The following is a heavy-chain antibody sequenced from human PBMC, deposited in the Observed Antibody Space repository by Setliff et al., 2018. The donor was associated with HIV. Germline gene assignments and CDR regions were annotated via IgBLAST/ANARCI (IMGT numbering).Heavy chain of an antibody. Sequence: ASVKVSCKSSGYTFTAHHLHWVRQAPGQGPEWMGWIIPKSGETSYAEKFRGRVTMTRDTSLSTAYMELSWLTSDDTAVYYCARVVDRDYDFWSALENWGQGTLVTVSS. CDR2: IIPKSGET. CDR3: ARVVDRDYDFWSALEN. D-gene: IGHD3-3*01. CDR1: GYTFTAHH. J-gene: IGHJ4*02. V-gene: IGHV1-2*02.